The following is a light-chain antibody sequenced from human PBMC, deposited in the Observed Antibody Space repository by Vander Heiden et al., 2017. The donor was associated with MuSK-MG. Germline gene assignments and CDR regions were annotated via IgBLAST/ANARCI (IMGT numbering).Light chain of an antibody. J-gene: IGKJ4*01. V-gene: IGKV1-39*01. Sequence: IQLTQSPSSLLASVGDRVTTTCRASQSNSSYLTWYQQKPGKAPKLLIYAASSLQSGVPSRFSGSGSGTDFTLTISSLQAEDVAAYYCQQSYSTPRTFGEGTKVEIK. CDR2: AAS. CDR1: QSNSSY. CDR3: QQSYSTPRT.